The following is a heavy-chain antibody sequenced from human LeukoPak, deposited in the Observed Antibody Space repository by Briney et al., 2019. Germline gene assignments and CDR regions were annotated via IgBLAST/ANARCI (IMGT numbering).Heavy chain of an antibody. Sequence: PGGSLRLSCAASGFTFSSYAMSWVRQAPGKGLEWVSSISSSSSYIYYADSVKGRFTISRDNAKNSLYLQMNSLRAEDTAVYYCARDRLSGYCSGGSCYGYWGQGTLVTVSS. V-gene: IGHV3-21*01. J-gene: IGHJ4*02. CDR1: GFTFSSYA. CDR3: ARDRLSGYCSGGSCYGY. D-gene: IGHD2-15*01. CDR2: ISSSSSYI.